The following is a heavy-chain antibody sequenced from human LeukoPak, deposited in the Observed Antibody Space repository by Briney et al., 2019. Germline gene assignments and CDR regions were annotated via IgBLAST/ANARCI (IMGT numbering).Heavy chain of an antibody. V-gene: IGHV3-21*06. CDR3: ATAMIRDTEY. D-gene: IGHD2-2*01. Sequence: NPGGSLRLSCVVSGLSFNDYTMKWVRQAPGKGLEWVSSISALDAFIYYADSMRGRFTISRDNFQNLVFLQLNSLRAEDTAVYYCATAMIRDTEYWGQGTLVTVSS. CDR1: GLSFNDYT. CDR2: ISALDAFI. J-gene: IGHJ4*02.